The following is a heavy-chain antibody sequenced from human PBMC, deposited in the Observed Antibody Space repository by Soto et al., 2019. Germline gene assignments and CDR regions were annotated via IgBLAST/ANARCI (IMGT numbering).Heavy chain of an antibody. Sequence: SETLSLTCTVSGGSISSYYWSWIRQPPGKGLEWIGYIYYSGSTNYNPSLKSRVTISVDTSKNQFSLKLSSVTAADTAVYYCARDLLWFGELSVGFDPWGQGTLVTVSS. V-gene: IGHV4-59*01. CDR2: IYYSGST. CDR3: ARDLLWFGELSVGFDP. J-gene: IGHJ5*02. D-gene: IGHD3-10*01. CDR1: GGSISSYY.